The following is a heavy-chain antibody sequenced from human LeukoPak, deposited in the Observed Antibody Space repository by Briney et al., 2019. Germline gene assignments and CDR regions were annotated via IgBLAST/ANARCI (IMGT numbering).Heavy chain of an antibody. CDR3: ARHTRRDGYNLGVDC. D-gene: IGHD5-24*01. Sequence: KDGESLMISCKGSGYSFTSYWIGWGRQMPGKGLEWMGIIYPGDSDTRYSPSFQGQVTISADKSISTAYLQWSSLKASDTAMYYCARHTRRDGYNLGVDCWGQGTLVTVSS. CDR1: GYSFTSYW. J-gene: IGHJ4*02. V-gene: IGHV5-51*01. CDR2: IYPGDSDT.